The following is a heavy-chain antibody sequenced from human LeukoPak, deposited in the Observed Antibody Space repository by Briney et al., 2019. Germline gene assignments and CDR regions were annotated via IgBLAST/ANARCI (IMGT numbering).Heavy chain of an antibody. CDR2: IYYSGST. J-gene: IGHJ4*02. D-gene: IGHD2-2*01. Sequence: KSSETLSLTCTVSGGSISSYYWSWIRQPPGKGLEWIGYIYYSGSTNYNPSLKSRVTISVDTSKNQFSLKLSSVTAADTAVYYCARGVVPYYFDYWGQGTLVTVSS. CDR1: GGSISSYY. CDR3: ARGVVPYYFDY. V-gene: IGHV4-59*01.